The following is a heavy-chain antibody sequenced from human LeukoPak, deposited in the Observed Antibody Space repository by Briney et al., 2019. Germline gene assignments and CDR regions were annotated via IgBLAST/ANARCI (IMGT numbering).Heavy chain of an antibody. CDR1: GGSFSSYY. CDR3: ARAFHLGYSYGSDAFDI. Sequence: SETLSLTCAVYGGSFSSYYWSWIRQPPGKGLEWIGYIYYSGSTNYNPSLKSRVTISVDTSKNQFSLKLSSVTAADTAVYYCARAFHLGYSYGSDAFDIWGQGTMVTVSS. CDR2: IYYSGST. D-gene: IGHD5-18*01. V-gene: IGHV4-59*01. J-gene: IGHJ3*02.